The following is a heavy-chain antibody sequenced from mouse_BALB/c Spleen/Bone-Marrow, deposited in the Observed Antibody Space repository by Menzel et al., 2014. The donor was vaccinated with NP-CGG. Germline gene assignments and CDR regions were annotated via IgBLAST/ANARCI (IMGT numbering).Heavy chain of an antibody. D-gene: IGHD1-2*01. V-gene: IGHV3-8*02. CDR2: INYSGNT. Sequence: EVKLQESGPSLVKPSQTLSLTCSATGDGVASGYWNWIRKFPGNKLEYMGYINYSGNTYYNPSLISRISITRDTSKNXYYLQLNSVTTEDTATYYCTRNYYGPWGQGATLTVSS. J-gene: IGHJ2*01. CDR1: GDGVASGY. CDR3: TRNYYGP.